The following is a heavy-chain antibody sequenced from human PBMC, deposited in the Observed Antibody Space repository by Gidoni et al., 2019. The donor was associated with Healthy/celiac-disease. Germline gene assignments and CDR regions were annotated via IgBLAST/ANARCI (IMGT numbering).Heavy chain of an antibody. J-gene: IGHJ4*02. V-gene: IGHV3-23*01. CDR2: ISGSGGRT. CDR1: GFTFSSYA. CDR3: AKDHNQLWLFHY. Sequence: EVQLLESGGGLVQPGGSLRLSCAASGFTFSSYAMSGVRQAPGKGLEWVSAISGSGGRTYYADSVKGRFTISRDNSKNTLYLQMNSLRAEDTAVYYCAKDHNQLWLFHYWGQGTLVTVSS. D-gene: IGHD5-18*01.